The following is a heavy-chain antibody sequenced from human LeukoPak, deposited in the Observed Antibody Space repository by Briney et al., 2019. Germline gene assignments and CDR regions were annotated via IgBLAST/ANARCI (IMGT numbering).Heavy chain of an antibody. V-gene: IGHV4-59*01. CDR2: IYYSGST. CDR1: VGSMSFYY. CDR3: AREFPGGGSKLDS. J-gene: IGHJ4*02. D-gene: IGHD6-13*01. Sequence: SETLSLTCTVSVGSMSFYYWSWIRQTPRKGLEWIGNIYYSGSTNYSPSLKRRVTISVDTSKNQFSLKLTSVTAADTAFYFCAREFPGGGSKLDSWGQGTHVTVSS.